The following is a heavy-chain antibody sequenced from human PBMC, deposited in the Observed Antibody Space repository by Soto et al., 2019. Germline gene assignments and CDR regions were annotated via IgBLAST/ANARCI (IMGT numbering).Heavy chain of an antibody. Sequence: QVQLQESGPGLVKPSQTLSLTCTVSGGSISSGDYYWSWIRQPPGKGLEWIGYIYYSGSTYYNPSLKSRVSISVDTSKNQFSLKLSSVTAADTSVYYCARDVAEDWYFDLWGRGTLVTVSS. V-gene: IGHV4-30-4*01. D-gene: IGHD2-15*01. CDR2: IYYSGST. J-gene: IGHJ2*01. CDR1: GGSISSGDYY. CDR3: ARDVAEDWYFDL.